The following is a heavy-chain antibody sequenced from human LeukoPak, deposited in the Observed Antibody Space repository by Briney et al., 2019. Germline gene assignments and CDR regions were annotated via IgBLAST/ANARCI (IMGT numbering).Heavy chain of an antibody. D-gene: IGHD2-2*01. J-gene: IGHJ4*02. CDR2: INPNSGGT. Sequence: GASVKVSCKASGYTFTGYYMHWVRQAPGQGLEWMGWINPNSGGTNYAQKFQGRVTMTRDTSISTAYMELSRLRSDDTAVYYCARDCCSTSCYDDYWGQGTLVTVSS. CDR1: GYTFTGYY. CDR3: ARDCCSTSCYDDY. V-gene: IGHV1-2*02.